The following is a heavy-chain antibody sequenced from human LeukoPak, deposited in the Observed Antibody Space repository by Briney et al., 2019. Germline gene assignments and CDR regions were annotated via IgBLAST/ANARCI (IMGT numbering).Heavy chain of an antibody. CDR2: ITNNGDST. CDR1: GFTFSSYA. CDR3: ARVGDKGAFDY. Sequence: PGGSLRLSCAASGFTFSSYAMRWVRQAQGKRLEYVSAITNNGDSTYYANSVKGRFIISRDNSKNTLYLQMGSLRAEDMAVYYCARVGDKGAFDYWGQGTLVTVSS. D-gene: IGHD3-16*01. J-gene: IGHJ4*02. V-gene: IGHV3-64*01.